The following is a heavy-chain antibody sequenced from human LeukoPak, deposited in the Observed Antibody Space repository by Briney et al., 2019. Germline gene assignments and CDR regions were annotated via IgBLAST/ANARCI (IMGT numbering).Heavy chain of an antibody. V-gene: IGHV3-7*01. Sequence: GGSLRLSCAASGFTFSIYWMSWVRQAPGKGLEWVANMNKDGSEIYYVDSVKGRFTISRDNAKNSLYLQMNSLRAEDTAVYYCARDRGSVGFDSWGQGTLVTVSS. J-gene: IGHJ4*02. CDR1: GFTFSIYW. D-gene: IGHD3-16*01. CDR2: MNKDGSEI. CDR3: ARDRGSVGFDS.